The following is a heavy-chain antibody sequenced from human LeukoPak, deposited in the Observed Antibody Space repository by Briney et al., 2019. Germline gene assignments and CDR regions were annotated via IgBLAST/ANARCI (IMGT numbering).Heavy chain of an antibody. CDR1: GFDFANHA. V-gene: IGHV3-23*01. CDR2: ISGGGDIT. J-gene: IGHJ4*02. D-gene: IGHD2-21*02. CDR3: VREDTPATANY. Sequence: GGSLRLSCAASGFDFANHAMSWVRQTPGKGLEWVSAISGGGDITYYADSVRGRFTISRDNSKDTLFLQMHSLRPGDTAVYYCVREDTPATANYWGQGTLVTISS.